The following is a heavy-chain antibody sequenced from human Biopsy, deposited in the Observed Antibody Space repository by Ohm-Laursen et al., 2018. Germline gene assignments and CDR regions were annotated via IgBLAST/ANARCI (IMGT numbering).Heavy chain of an antibody. D-gene: IGHD1-26*01. CDR3: ARGPHSGSHSCFDY. CDR2: IIPMFGTA. V-gene: IGHV1-69*13. J-gene: IGHJ4*02. CDR1: GGTFINYA. Sequence: VKISCKASGGTFINYAISWVRQAPGQGLEWMGGIIPMFGTANYAQMFQGRVTISADESTSTSYMELSSLTTEDTAIYYCARGPHSGSHSCFDYWGRGTLVTVSS.